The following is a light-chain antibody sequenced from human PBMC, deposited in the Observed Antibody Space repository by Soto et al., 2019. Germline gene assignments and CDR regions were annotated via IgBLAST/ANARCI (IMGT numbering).Light chain of an antibody. V-gene: IGKV1-12*01. J-gene: IGKJ5*01. CDR2: AAS. CDR3: QEANCFPIS. Sequence: DIKITKSPSSLSACIRDTVTITCRASQGISSWLAWYQQKPGKAPKLLIYAASSLESGVPSRFSGSGSGTDFTLTIISSQPEDFTTYYSQEANCFPISLGQGTRLEIK. CDR1: QGISSW.